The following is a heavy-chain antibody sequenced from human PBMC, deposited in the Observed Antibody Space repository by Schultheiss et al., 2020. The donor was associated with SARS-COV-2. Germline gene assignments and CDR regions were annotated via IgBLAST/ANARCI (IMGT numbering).Heavy chain of an antibody. CDR1: GGSISSSSYY. CDR3: ARGVGSYYDVFDY. J-gene: IGHJ4*02. Sequence: SETLSLTCTVSGGSISSSSYYWSWIRQHPGKGLEWIGYIYYSGSTYYNPSLKSRVTISVDTSKNQFSLKLSSVTAADTAVYYCARGVGSYYDVFDYWGQGTLVTVSS. V-gene: IGHV4-31*03. CDR2: IYYSGST. D-gene: IGHD1-26*01.